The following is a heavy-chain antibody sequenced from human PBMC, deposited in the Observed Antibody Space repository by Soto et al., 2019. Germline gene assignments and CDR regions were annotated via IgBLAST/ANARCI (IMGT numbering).Heavy chain of an antibody. V-gene: IGHV3-23*01. J-gene: IGHJ5*02. CDR2: ISASGGST. D-gene: IGHD2-21*02. CDR1: EFTFRAYA. Sequence: GGSLRLSCAAAEFTFRAYAMSWVRKAPGKGLEWVSAISASGGSTYYADSVKGRFTISRDNSKHTLDLQMDSLRAEDTALYYCAKGVETGRTYYCFDPWGQGTQVTVSS. CDR3: AKGVETGRTYYCFDP.